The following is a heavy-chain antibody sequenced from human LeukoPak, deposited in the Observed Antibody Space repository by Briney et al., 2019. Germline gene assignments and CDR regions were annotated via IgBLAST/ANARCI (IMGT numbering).Heavy chain of an antibody. CDR2: IWYDGSNI. CDR1: GFTSSNYA. D-gene: IGHD3-3*01. CDR3: ARGYDKPDY. V-gene: IGHV3-33*08. Sequence: GGSLRLSCEASGFTSSNYAMSWVRQAPGKGPEWVAVIWYDGSNIYYADSVKGRFTISRDNSKNTLFLQMNSLRAEDTAVYYCARGYDKPDYWGQGTLVTVSS. J-gene: IGHJ4*01.